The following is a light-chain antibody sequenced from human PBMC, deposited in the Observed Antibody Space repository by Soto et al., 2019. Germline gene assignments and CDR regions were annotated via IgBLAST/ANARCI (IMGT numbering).Light chain of an antibody. CDR2: ETY. V-gene: IGKV3-20*01. CDR1: QSVRNNY. J-gene: IGKJ1*01. CDR3: QQYGSPST. Sequence: IVLTQSPDTLSLSPGERVTLSCRASQSVRNNYLAWYQQKPGQAPRLLIYETYRRATGIPDRFSGSGSGIDFTLTISRLEPEDFAVYYCQQYGSPSTFGQGTKVDIK.